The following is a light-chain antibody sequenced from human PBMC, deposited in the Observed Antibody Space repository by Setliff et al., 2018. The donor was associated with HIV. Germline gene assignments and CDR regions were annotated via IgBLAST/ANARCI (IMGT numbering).Light chain of an antibody. V-gene: IGLV2-11*01. CDR2: EVT. J-gene: IGLJ1*01. CDR1: SSDAGDYNF. Sequence: QSVLTQPRSVSGSPGQSVTIACTGTSSDAGDYNFVSWYQLHPGKAPKLIIYEVTKRPSGVPDRFSGSKSANAASLTISGLQAEDEADYYCCSSAGTYTSFFVFGTGTKVTVL. CDR3: CSSAGTYTSFFV.